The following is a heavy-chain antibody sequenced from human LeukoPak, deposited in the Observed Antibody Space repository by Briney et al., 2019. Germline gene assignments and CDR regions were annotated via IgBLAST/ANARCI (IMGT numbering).Heavy chain of an antibody. Sequence: SETLSLTCTVSGVSISSYYWSWIRQPAGKGLEWIGRIYPSGNTNYNPSPKSRVTLSVDTSKTQFSLRLSSVTAADTAVYYCAREDSGSYYNYYYFYMDVWGKGTTVTISS. CDR2: IYPSGNT. CDR3: AREDSGSYYNYYYFYMDV. J-gene: IGHJ6*03. CDR1: GVSISSYY. D-gene: IGHD3-10*01. V-gene: IGHV4-4*07.